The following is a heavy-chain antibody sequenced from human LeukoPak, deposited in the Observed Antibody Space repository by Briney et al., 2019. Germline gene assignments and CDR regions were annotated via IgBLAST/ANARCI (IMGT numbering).Heavy chain of an antibody. CDR3: VIADNSDWTFDY. J-gene: IGHJ4*02. Sequence: SVKVSCKASGGTFSSYAISWVRQAPGQGLEWMGGIIPIFGTANYAQKFQGRVTITADKSTSTAYMELSSLRSEDTALYYCVIADNSDWTFDYWGQRTLVTVSS. D-gene: IGHD6-19*01. CDR1: GGTFSSYA. V-gene: IGHV1-69*06. CDR2: IIPIFGTA.